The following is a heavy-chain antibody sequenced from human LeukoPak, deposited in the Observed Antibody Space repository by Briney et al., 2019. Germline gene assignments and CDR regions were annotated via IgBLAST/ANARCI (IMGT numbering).Heavy chain of an antibody. CDR3: ARRFATVTTVAAFDI. D-gene: IGHD4-17*01. CDR1: GFTFSSYS. CDR2: ISYDGSNK. V-gene: IGHV3-30*04. Sequence: PGGSLRLSCAASGFTFSSYSMHWVRQAPGKGLEWVSVISYDGSNKYYADSVKGRFTISRDNSKNTLYLQMNSLRAEYTAVDYCARRFATVTTVAAFDIWGEPTMLT. J-gene: IGHJ3*02.